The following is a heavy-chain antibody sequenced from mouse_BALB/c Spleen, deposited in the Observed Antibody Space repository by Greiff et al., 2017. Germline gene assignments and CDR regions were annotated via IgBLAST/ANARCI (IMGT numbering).Heavy chain of an antibody. D-gene: IGHD2-2*01. J-gene: IGHJ3*01. V-gene: IGHV5-6-5*01. Sequence: EVQGVESGGGLVKPGGSLKLSCAASGFTFSSYAMSWVRQTPEKRLEWVASISSGGSTYYPDSVKGRFTISRDNARNILYLQMSSLRSEDTAMYYCARGGYDGFAYWGQGTLVTVSA. CDR1: GFTFSSYA. CDR3: ARGGYDGFAY. CDR2: ISSGGST.